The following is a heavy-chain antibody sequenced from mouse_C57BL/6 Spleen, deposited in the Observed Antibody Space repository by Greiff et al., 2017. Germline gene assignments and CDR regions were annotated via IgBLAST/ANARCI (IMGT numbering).Heavy chain of an antibody. CDR3: ARFPFTTVVANAMDY. J-gene: IGHJ4*01. CDR2: ILPGSGST. V-gene: IGHV1-9*01. CDR1: GYTFTGYW. Sequence: VQLQQSGAELMKPGASVKLSCKATGYTFTGYWIEWVKQRPGHGLEWIGEILPGSGSTTYNEKFKGKATITADTSSNKAYMQISSLTTEDSAIYYCARFPFTTVVANAMDYWGQGTSVTVSS. D-gene: IGHD1-1*01.